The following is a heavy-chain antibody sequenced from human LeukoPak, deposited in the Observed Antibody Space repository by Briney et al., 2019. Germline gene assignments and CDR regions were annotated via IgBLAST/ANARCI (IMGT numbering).Heavy chain of an antibody. Sequence: GASVKVSCKASGYTFTGYYMHWVRQAPGQGLEWMGWINPNSGGTNYAQKFQGRVTMTRDTSISTAYMELSRLRSDDTAVYYCARGLRDIVVVPAAPEWWVYWGQGTLVTVSS. CDR1: GYTFTGYY. CDR3: ARGLRDIVVVPAAPEWWVY. J-gene: IGHJ4*02. V-gene: IGHV1-2*02. CDR2: INPNSGGT. D-gene: IGHD2-2*01.